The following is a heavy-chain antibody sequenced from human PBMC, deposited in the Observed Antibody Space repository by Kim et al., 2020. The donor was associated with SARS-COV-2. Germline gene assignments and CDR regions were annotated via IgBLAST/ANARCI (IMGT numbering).Heavy chain of an antibody. Sequence: GGSLRLSCAASGFTFSSYDMHWVRQATGKGLEWVSAIGTAGDTYYPGSVKGRFTISRENAKNSLYLQMNSLRAGDTAVYYCARIGRATRNRVNWYFDLWGRGTLVTVSS. CDR3: ARIGRATRNRVNWYFDL. CDR2: IGTAGDT. V-gene: IGHV3-13*04. J-gene: IGHJ2*01. CDR1: GFTFSSYD. D-gene: IGHD5-12*01.